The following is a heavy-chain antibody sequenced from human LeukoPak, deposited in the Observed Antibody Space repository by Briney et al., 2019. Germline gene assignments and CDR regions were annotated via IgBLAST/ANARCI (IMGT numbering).Heavy chain of an antibody. D-gene: IGHD6-13*01. Sequence: SETLSLTCTVSGASISSYYWSWIRQPPGKGLEWIGYIYYSGSTHYNPSLKSRVTISVDTSKNQFSLRLSSMTAADTAVYYCASGPYPAAGADHQFDYWGQGTLVTVSS. CDR2: IYYSGST. J-gene: IGHJ4*02. CDR1: GASISSYY. CDR3: ASGPYPAAGADHQFDY. V-gene: IGHV4-59*01.